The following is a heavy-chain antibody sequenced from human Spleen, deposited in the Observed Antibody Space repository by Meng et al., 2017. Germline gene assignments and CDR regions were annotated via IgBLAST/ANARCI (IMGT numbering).Heavy chain of an antibody. Sequence: SETLSLTCAVYGGSFSGYYWSWIRQPPGKGLEWIGEINHSGSTNYNPSLKSRVTISVDTSKNQFSLKLSSVTAADTAVYYCARDPNHGDPGVRDNWGQGMLVTVSS. V-gene: IGHV4-34*01. CDR3: ARDPNHGDPGVRDN. CDR2: INHSGST. J-gene: IGHJ4*02. CDR1: GGSFSGYY. D-gene: IGHD4-17*01.